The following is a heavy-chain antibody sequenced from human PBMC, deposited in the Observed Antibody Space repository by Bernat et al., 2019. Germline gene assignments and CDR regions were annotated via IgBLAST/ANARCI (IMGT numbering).Heavy chain of an antibody. CDR3: ARPTIYDSSGYYFDY. Sequence: QLQLQESGPGLVKPSETLSLTCTVSDGSITSSSYYWGWIRQPPGKGLEWIGSIYYSGSTYYNPSLKSRVTISVDTSKNQFSLKLSSVTAADTAVYYCARPTIYDSSGYYFDYWGQGTLVTVSS. V-gene: IGHV4-39*01. CDR2: IYYSGST. D-gene: IGHD3-22*01. CDR1: DGSITSSSYY. J-gene: IGHJ4*02.